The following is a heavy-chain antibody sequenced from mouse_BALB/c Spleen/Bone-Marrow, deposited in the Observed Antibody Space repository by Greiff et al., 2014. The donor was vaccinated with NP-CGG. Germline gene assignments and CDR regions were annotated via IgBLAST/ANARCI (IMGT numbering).Heavy chain of an antibody. CDR3: ARWGKGYFDV. CDR2: INPGNGRT. D-gene: IGHD1-3*01. J-gene: IGHJ1*01. CDR1: GYNFISYW. Sequence: QVQLQQSGAELVKPGASVKLSCKASGYNFISYWIHWVKQRPGQGLEWIGEINPGNGRTNYNEKFKNKSTLTIDKSSSTAYMQLSRLTAEDSAVYPCARWGKGYFDVWGAGTTVTVSS. V-gene: IGHV1S81*02.